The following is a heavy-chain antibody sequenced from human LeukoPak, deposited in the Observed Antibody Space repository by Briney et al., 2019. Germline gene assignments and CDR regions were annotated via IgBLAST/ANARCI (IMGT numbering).Heavy chain of an antibody. V-gene: IGHV3-7*01. D-gene: IGHD1-26*01. CDR3: ARDSPYSDSFAYDY. CDR1: GFTFSSYW. J-gene: IGHJ4*02. CDR2: INLDGSEK. Sequence: QAGGSLRLSCAASGFTFSSYWMSWVRQAPGKGLEWVANINLDGSEKYYADSVKSRFTISRDNAKNSLYLQMRSLRAEDTAIYYCARDSPYSDSFAYDYWGQGTLVTVSS.